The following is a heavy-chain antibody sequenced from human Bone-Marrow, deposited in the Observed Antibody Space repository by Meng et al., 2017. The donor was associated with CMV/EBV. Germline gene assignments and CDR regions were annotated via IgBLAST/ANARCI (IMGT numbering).Heavy chain of an antibody. D-gene: IGHD2-15*01. J-gene: IGHJ5*02. CDR3: ARQKWGAAFDP. V-gene: IGHV4-39*01. Sequence: WVRQPPGKGLEWIGSIYYSGSTYYNPSLKSRVTISIDTSKNQFSLKLSSVTAADTAVYYCARQKWGAAFDPWGQGTLVTVSS. CDR2: IYYSGST.